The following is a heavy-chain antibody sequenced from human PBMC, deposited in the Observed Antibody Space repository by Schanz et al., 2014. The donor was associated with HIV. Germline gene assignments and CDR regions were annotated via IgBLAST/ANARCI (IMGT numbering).Heavy chain of an antibody. D-gene: IGHD4-17*01. CDR1: GGSFRGYY. V-gene: IGHV4-34*10. CDR3: ARGDFGGNSVDY. CDR2: VRHIGGN. J-gene: IGHJ4*01. Sequence: QVQLQESGPGLVKPSETLSLTCAVYGGSFRGYYWTWIRQFPGLGLEWIGGVRHIGGNNYNPSLKSRVTISMNMPKTQFTRNLPSVTAADTAVYFCARGDFGGNSVDYWGHGNMVTVSS.